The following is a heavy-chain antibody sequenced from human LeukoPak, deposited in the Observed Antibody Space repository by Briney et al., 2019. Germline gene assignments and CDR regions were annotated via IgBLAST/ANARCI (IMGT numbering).Heavy chain of an antibody. J-gene: IGHJ4*02. CDR1: GYSISSGYY. D-gene: IGHD4-17*01. V-gene: IGHV4-38-2*02. CDR3: AREGVNGDNDY. Sequence: PSETLSLTCTVSGYSISSGYYWGWIRQPPGKGLEWIGSIYHSGSTYYDPSLKSRVTISVDTSKNQFSLKLSSVTAADTAVYYCAREGVNGDNDYWGQGTLVTVSS. CDR2: IYHSGST.